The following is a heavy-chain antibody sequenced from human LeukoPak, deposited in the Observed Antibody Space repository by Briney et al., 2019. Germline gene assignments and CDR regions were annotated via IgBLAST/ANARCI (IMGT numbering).Heavy chain of an antibody. CDR2: IYHTGSS. V-gene: IGHV4-38-2*02. CDR1: GYSISSDYY. J-gene: IGHJ4*02. CDR3: ARDPGIAANDY. D-gene: IGHD6-13*01. Sequence: SETLSLTCAVSGYSISSDYYWGWIRQPPGKGLEWIGNIYHTGSSDYNPSLKSRVTISVDTSKNQFSLKLSSVTAVDTAVYYCARDPGIAANDYWGQGTLVTVSS.